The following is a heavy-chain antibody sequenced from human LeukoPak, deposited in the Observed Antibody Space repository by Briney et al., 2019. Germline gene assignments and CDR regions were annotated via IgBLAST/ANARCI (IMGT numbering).Heavy chain of an antibody. Sequence: GGSLRLSCAASGLTFRTYGMHWVRQAPGEGLEWVAVIWYDGSNKYYADSVKGRFTVSRDNSKNTLYLQMNSLRAEDTAVYYCARDQNGYFDYWGQGTLVTVSS. J-gene: IGHJ4*02. V-gene: IGHV3-33*01. CDR2: IWYDGSNK. CDR3: ARDQNGYFDY. CDR1: GLTFRTYG.